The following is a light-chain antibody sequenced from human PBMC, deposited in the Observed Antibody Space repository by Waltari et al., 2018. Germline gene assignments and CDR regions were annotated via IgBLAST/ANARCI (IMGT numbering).Light chain of an antibody. J-gene: IGKJ4*01. V-gene: IGKV3-20*01. CDR2: GAS. CDR1: QTLRSN. Sequence: EIVLTQSPGNLSLSPGERAILSCRASQTLRSNLAWYQQKPGRAPRLLMYGASNRASGIPDRFSGSGSGTDFTLTISRLESEDFAVYYCQQYGTSFTFGGGTKVEIK. CDR3: QQYGTSFT.